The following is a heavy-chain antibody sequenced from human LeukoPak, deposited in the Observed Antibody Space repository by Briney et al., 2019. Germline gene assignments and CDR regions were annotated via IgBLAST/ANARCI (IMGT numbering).Heavy chain of an antibody. CDR3: ARLRITIFGVVKYFDY. Sequence: SETLSLTCAVYGGSFSGYYWSWIRQPPGKGLEWIGETNHSGSTNYNPSLKSRVTISVDTSKNQFSLKLSSVTAADTAVYYCARLRITIFGVVKYFDYWGQGTLVTVSS. D-gene: IGHD3-3*01. V-gene: IGHV4-34*01. J-gene: IGHJ4*02. CDR1: GGSFSGYY. CDR2: TNHSGST.